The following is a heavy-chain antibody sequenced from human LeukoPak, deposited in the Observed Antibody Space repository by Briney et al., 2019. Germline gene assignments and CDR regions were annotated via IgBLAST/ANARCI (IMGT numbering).Heavy chain of an antibody. CDR1: GYTFTGYY. CDR3: ARSRSLGDAFDI. J-gene: IGHJ3*02. Sequence: ASVKVSCKASGYTFTGYYMHWVRQAPGQGLEWMGWINPNSGGTNYAQKFQGRVTMTRDTSISTAYMELSRLRSDDTAVYYCARSRSLGDAFDIWGQGTMVTVSS. V-gene: IGHV1-2*02. CDR2: INPNSGGT.